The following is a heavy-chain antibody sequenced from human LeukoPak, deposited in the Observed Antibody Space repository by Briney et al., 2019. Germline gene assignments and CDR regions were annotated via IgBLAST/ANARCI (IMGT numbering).Heavy chain of an antibody. Sequence: PGGSLRLSCVGSGFRFDENAMHWVRQAPGKGLEWVSGISWNSGNIGYADSVKGRFIITRDNAKNSLYLEMKSLRVEDTALYFCVKDNSGWYRFDYWGQGTLLTVSS. CDR3: VKDNSGWYRFDY. CDR1: GFRFDENA. D-gene: IGHD6-19*01. V-gene: IGHV3-9*01. J-gene: IGHJ4*02. CDR2: ISWNSGNI.